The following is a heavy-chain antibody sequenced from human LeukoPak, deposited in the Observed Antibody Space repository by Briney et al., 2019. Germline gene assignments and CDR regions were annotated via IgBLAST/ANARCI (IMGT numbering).Heavy chain of an antibody. D-gene: IGHD3-10*01. Sequence: GGSLRLSCAASGFTFSDYYMSWIRQAPGKGLEWVSYISSSGSTIYYADSVKGRFTISRDNSKNTLYLQMNSLRAEDTAVYYCARDGEYGSGSFGAYYFDYWGQGTLVTVSS. CDR3: ARDGEYGSGSFGAYYFDY. V-gene: IGHV3-11*04. CDR2: ISSSGSTI. J-gene: IGHJ4*02. CDR1: GFTFSDYY.